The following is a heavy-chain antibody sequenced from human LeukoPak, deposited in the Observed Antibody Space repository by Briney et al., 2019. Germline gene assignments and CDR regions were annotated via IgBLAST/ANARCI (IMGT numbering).Heavy chain of an antibody. D-gene: IGHD3-9*01. CDR3: AKDLDDILTGYNY. Sequence: PGGSLRLSCAASGFTFSSYAMSWVRQAPGKGLEWVAAISGSGGSTYYADSVKGRFTISRDNSKNTLYLQMNSLRAEDTAVYYCAKDLDDILTGYNYWGQGTLVTVSS. J-gene: IGHJ4*02. CDR1: GFTFSSYA. CDR2: ISGSGGST. V-gene: IGHV3-23*01.